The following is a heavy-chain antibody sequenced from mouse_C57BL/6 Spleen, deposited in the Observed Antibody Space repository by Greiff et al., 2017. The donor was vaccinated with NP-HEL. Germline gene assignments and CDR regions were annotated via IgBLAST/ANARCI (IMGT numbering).Heavy chain of an antibody. D-gene: IGHD1-1*01. CDR1: GYTFTSYG. CDR3: ARRGLDYYGSSSPLFDY. V-gene: IGHV1-58*01. J-gene: IGHJ2*01. Sequence: VQLQQSGAELVRPGSSVKMSCKTSGYTFTSYGINWVKQRPGQGLEWIGYIYIGNGYTEYNEKFKGKATLTSDTSSSTAYMQLSSLTSEDSAIYFCARRGLDYYGSSSPLFDYWGQGTTLTVSS. CDR2: IYIGNGYT.